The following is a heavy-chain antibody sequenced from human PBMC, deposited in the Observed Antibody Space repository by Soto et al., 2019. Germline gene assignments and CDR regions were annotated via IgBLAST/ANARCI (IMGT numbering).Heavy chain of an antibody. CDR3: ARGPDDPAFAAAAGRARFDP. D-gene: IGHD6-13*01. Sequence: PSETLSLTCTVSGGSISSYYLSWIRQPPGQGLEWIGYIYYSGSTNYNPSLKSRVTISVDTSKNQFSLKLSSVTAADTAVYYCARGPDDPAFAAAAGRARFDPWGQGTLVTVSS. V-gene: IGHV4-59*12. J-gene: IGHJ5*02. CDR2: IYYSGST. CDR1: GGSISSYY.